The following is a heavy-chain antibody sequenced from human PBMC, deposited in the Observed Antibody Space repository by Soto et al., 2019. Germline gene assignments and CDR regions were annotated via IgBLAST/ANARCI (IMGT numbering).Heavy chain of an antibody. V-gene: IGHV1-3*01. J-gene: IGHJ6*02. Sequence: QVQLVQSGAEVKRPGASVKVSCKASGYTFTSYALHWVRQAPGQRLEWMGRIDAGNGNTKYSQKFQGRVTITRDTSANTAYMERSSLRSEDTAVYYCARDLDYYYGMDVWGQGTTVTVSS. CDR2: IDAGNGNT. CDR1: GYTFTSYA. CDR3: ARDLDYYYGMDV.